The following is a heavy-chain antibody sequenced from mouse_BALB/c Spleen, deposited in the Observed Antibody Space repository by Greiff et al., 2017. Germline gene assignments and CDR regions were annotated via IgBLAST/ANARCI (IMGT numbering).Heavy chain of an antibody. Sequence: EVKLVESGGDLVKPGGSLKLSCAASGFTFSSYGMSWVRQTPDKRLEWVATISSGGSYTYYPDSVKGRFTISRDNAKNTLYLQMSSLKSEDTAMYYCARHEDSSGYVRFAYWGQGTLVTVSA. CDR2: ISSGGSYT. V-gene: IGHV5-6*01. D-gene: IGHD3-2*01. CDR1: GFTFSSYG. CDR3: ARHEDSSGYVRFAY. J-gene: IGHJ3*01.